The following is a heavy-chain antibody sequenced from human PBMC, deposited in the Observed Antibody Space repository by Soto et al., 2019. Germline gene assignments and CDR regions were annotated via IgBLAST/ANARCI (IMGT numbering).Heavy chain of an antibody. CDR2: ISSSSSTI. CDR1: GFTFSSYS. D-gene: IGHD5-12*01. V-gene: IGHV3-48*01. J-gene: IGHJ4*02. Sequence: GGSLRLSCAASGFTFSSYSMNWVRQAPGKGLEWVSYISSSSSTIYYADSVKGRFTISRDNAKNSLYLQMNSLRAEDTAVYYCAREEYSGYAPFEYWGQGTLVTVSS. CDR3: AREEYSGYAPFEY.